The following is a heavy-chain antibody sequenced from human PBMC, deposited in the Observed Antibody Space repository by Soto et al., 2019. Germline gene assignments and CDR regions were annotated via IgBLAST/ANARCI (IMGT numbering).Heavy chain of an antibody. J-gene: IGHJ4*02. D-gene: IGHD4-4*01. Sequence: SGGSPRLSCAASGFPFSSYVMSWVRQAPGKGLEWVSGISGGGSNTFYADYVKGRFTISRDNSKNTLLLQMNSLGAEDTAVYYCAKDSNKYSSSLRGRYFDYWGQGIGVTVSS. V-gene: IGHV3-23*01. CDR2: ISGGGSNT. CDR1: GFPFSSYV. CDR3: AKDSNKYSSSLRGRYFDY.